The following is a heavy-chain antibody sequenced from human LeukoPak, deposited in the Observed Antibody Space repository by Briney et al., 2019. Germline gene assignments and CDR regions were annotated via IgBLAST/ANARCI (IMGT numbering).Heavy chain of an antibody. D-gene: IGHD3-22*01. J-gene: IGHJ1*01. V-gene: IGHV3-74*01. CDR2: IKSDGKT. CDR1: GFTFSSYW. CDR3: ARAPSEIGGYYPEYFRH. Sequence: GGSLRLSCAASGFTFSSYWMHWVRQAPGKGLVWVSRIKSDGKTNYADSVKGRFTISRDNAKNTVFLQMNSLRAEDTGVYYCARAPSEIGGYYPEYFRHWGQGTLVTVSS.